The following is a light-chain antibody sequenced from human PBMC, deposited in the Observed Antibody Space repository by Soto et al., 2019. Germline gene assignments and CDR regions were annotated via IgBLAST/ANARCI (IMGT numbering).Light chain of an antibody. CDR3: QKDDRVPRK. Sequence: EIQMNQSPSFLSSSPRYISALSCRASQGVRNNLAWYQQKPGKIPRLLISAASTRPSGVPSRFSGSGSGTAFTLTIRSLQPEDVATYYCQKDDRVPRKFGHGTKVDIK. CDR1: QGVRNN. CDR2: AAS. J-gene: IGKJ1*01. V-gene: IGKV1-27*01.